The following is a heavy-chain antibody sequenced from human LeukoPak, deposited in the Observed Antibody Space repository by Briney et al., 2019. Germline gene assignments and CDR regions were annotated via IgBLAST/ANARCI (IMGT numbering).Heavy chain of an antibody. CDR2: IWYDGSNK. V-gene: IGHV3-33*01. D-gene: IGHD2-2*01. CDR3: ARDEDDCSSTSCHPDY. CDR1: GFTFSSYG. J-gene: IGHJ4*02. Sequence: GGSLSLSCAASGFTFSSYGMHWVRQAPGKGLEWVAVIWYDGSNKYYADSVKGRFTISRDNSKNTLYLQMNSLRAEDTAVSYCARDEDDCSSTSCHPDYWGQGTLVTVSS.